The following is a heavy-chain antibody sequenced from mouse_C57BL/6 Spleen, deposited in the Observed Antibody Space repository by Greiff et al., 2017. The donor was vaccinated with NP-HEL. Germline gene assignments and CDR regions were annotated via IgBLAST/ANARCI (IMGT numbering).Heavy chain of an antibody. Sequence: VQLQQPGAELVRPGSSVKLSCKASGYTFTSYWMDWVKQRPGQGLEWIGNIYPSDSETHYNQKFKDKATLTVDKSSSTAYMQLSSLTSEDSAVYYCARSRGDYFDDWGQGTTLTVSS. CDR3: ARSRGDYFDD. V-gene: IGHV1-61*01. CDR2: IYPSDSET. J-gene: IGHJ2*01. CDR1: GYTFTSYW.